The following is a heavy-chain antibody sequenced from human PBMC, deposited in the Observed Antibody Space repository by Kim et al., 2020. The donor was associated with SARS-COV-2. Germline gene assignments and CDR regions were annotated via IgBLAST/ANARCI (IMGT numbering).Heavy chain of an antibody. D-gene: IGHD1-1*01. CDR3: ARDYNWGCDY. V-gene: IGHV1-18*01. J-gene: IGHJ4*02. Sequence: SVKVSCKPSGYSFGNYGFHWVRQAPGQGLEWMGGIGLYKGNMRYAQEFQGRLTMTTDASTTTAYMELRNLRSDDTAVYYCARDYNWGCDYWGQGTRVTVSS. CDR2: IGLYKGNM. CDR1: GYSFGNYG.